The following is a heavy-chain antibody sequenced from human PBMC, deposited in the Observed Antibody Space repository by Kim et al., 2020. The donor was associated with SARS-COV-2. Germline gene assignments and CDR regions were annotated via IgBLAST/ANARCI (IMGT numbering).Heavy chain of an antibody. CDR3: ASGEYGPTYYYYGMDV. CDR2: IIPIFGTA. J-gene: IGHJ6*02. V-gene: IGHV1-69*13. Sequence: SVKVSCKASGGTFSSYAISWVRQAPGQGLEWMGGIIPIFGTANYAQKFQGRVTITADESTSTAYMELSSLRSEDTAVYYCASGEYGPTYYYYGMDVWGQGTTVTVSS. CDR1: GGTFSSYA. D-gene: IGHD6-6*01.